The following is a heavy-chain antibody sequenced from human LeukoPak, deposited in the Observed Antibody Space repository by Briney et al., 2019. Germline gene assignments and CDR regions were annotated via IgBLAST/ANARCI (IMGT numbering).Heavy chain of an antibody. V-gene: IGHV1-2*02. CDR1: GYIFTDYY. CDR2: INPHTGGA. CDR3: ARHGSAGGYSYNSGMDV. D-gene: IGHD3-16*01. Sequence: ASVKVSCKASGYIFTDYYVHWVRQAPGEGLEWMGWINPHTGGAQCAQKFQGRVTMTRDMSIITVYTQLSSLRSDDTAVYYCARHGSAGGYSYNSGMDVWGQGTTVTVSS. J-gene: IGHJ6*02.